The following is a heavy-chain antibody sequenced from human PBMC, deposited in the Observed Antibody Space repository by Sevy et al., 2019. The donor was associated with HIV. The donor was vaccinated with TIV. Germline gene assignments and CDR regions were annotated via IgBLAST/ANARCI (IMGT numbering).Heavy chain of an antibody. D-gene: IGHD3-22*01. CDR1: GYTFTNHG. Sequence: ASVKVSCKACGYTFTNHGISWVRQAPGQGLEWMGWINPHNGNTKYAQKLQGRVTMTTDTSTNTAYMEVRSLRSDDTAVYYCAREGTLVTMIIWGQGTLVTVSS. J-gene: IGHJ4*02. CDR3: AREGTLVTMII. V-gene: IGHV1-18*01. CDR2: INPHNGNT.